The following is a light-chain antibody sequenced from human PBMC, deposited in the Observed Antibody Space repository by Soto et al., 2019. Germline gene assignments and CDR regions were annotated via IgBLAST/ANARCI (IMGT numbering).Light chain of an antibody. CDR3: QQYYSSPWT. V-gene: IGKV4-1*01. Sequence: DIVMTQSPDSLAVSLGERATINCKSSQSVLYSSNNKNYLAWYQQKSGQPPKLLIYWASTRESGVPDRFSGSGSGTDFTLTISSLQAADVAVYYCQQYYSSPWTFXQGTKVDIK. CDR2: WAS. CDR1: QSVLYSSNNKNY. J-gene: IGKJ1*01.